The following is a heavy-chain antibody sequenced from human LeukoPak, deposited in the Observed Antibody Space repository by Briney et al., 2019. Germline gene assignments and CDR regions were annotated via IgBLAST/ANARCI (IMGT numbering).Heavy chain of an antibody. V-gene: IGHV4-4*02. CDR2: IYHSGST. Sequence: SGTLSLTCAVSGGSISSSNWWSWVRQPPGKGLEWIGEIYHSGSTNYNPSLKSRVTISVDKSKNQFSLKLSSVTAADTAVYYCARELGYYDSSGTSKDYWGQGTLVTVSS. CDR3: ARELGYYDSSGTSKDY. CDR1: GGSISSSNW. D-gene: IGHD3-22*01. J-gene: IGHJ4*02.